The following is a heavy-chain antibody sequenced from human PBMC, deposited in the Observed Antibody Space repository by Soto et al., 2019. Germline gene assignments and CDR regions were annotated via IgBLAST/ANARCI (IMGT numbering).Heavy chain of an antibody. D-gene: IGHD3-9*01. J-gene: IGHJ4*02. CDR2: IYWDDSK. V-gene: IGHV2-5*02. Sequence: QITLKESGPTLVRPTQTLTLTCAFSGFSLSTSGVGVGWIRQPPGKALEWLAVIYWDDSKHCSPSLRSRLTITKDPSKNQVVLTMTNMDPMDTGTYYCAHKGPEDWPLDYWGQGTLVTVSS. CDR1: GFSLSTSGVG. CDR3: AHKGPEDWPLDY.